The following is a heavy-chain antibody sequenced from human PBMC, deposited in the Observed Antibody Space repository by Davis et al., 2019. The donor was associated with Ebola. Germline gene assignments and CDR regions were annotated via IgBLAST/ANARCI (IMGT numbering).Heavy chain of an antibody. J-gene: IGHJ3*02. CDR3: ARAQKKWDLLSGDAFDI. CDR1: GGSISNRSYY. CDR2: IYYSGTT. V-gene: IGHV4-39*07. D-gene: IGHD1-26*01. Sequence: MPSETLSLTCTVSGGSISNRSYYWGWIRQPPGKGLEWIGSIYYSGTTYYNPSLKSRVTISVDTSKNQFSLKLSSVTAADTAVYYCARAQKKWDLLSGDAFDIWGQGTMVTVSS.